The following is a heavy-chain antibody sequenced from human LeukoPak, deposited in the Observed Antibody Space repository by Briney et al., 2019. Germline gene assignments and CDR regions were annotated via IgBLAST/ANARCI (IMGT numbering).Heavy chain of an antibody. J-gene: IGHJ4*02. D-gene: IGHD1-1*01. Sequence: GGSLRLSCAASGFTFITYAMDWVRQAPGQGLEWVSAISGSGGSTYYADSVKGRFTISRDNSKSTLYLQMNSLRAGDTAVYYCAKRPLPGSRGFEFWGQGTLVTVSS. CDR3: AKRPLPGSRGFEF. CDR2: ISGSGGST. CDR1: GFTFITYA. V-gene: IGHV3-23*01.